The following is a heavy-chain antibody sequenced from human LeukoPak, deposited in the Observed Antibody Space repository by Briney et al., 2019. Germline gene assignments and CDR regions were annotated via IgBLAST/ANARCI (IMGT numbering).Heavy chain of an antibody. V-gene: IGHV3-23*01. CDR3: AKDRQQRKYYFDY. CDR2: ISGSGGST. CDR1: GFTFSSYA. J-gene: IGHJ4*02. D-gene: IGHD6-13*01. Sequence: PGGSLRLSCAASGFTFSSYAMGWVRQAPGKGLEWVSAISGSGGSTYYADSVKGRFTISRDNSKNTLYLQMNSLRAEDTAVYYCAKDRQQRKYYFDYWGQGTLVTVSS.